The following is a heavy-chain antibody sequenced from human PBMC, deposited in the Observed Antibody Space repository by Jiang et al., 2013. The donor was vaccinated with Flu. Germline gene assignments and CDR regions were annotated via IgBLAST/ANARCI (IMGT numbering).Heavy chain of an antibody. V-gene: IGHV6-1*01. CDR2: TYYRSKWYN. D-gene: IGHD4-17*01. J-gene: IGHJ6*02. Sequence: GRTYYRSKWYNDYAVSVKSRITINPDTSKNQFSLQLNSVTPEDTAVYYCARDPLSYGRFYYYYYGMDVWGQGTTVTVSS. CDR3: ARDPLSYGRFYYYYYGMDV.